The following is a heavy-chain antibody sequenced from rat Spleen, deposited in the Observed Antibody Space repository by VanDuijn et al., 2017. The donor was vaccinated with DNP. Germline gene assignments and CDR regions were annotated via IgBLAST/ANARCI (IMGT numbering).Heavy chain of an antibody. CDR2: VSGAGTT. CDR3: ARNWKIFDY. J-gene: IGHJ2*01. CDR1: GFSLTSSS. V-gene: IGHV2S8*01. D-gene: IGHD4-2*01. Sequence: QVQLKESGPGLVQPSQTLSLTCTVSGFSLTSSSVAWIRQSPGKGLEWIAAVSGAGTTYYNSVLKSRLSISRDTSKSQVFLKMNSLQTEDTAMYFCARNWKIFDYWGQGVMVIVSS.